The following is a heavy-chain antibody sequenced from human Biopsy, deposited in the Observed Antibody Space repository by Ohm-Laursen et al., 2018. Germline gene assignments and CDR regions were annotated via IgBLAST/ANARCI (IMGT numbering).Heavy chain of an antibody. CDR3: VTDRLDDITKVRGIMTD. D-gene: IGHD3-10*01. Sequence: SLRLSCAASGFNFSAYGMHWVRQAPDKGLERVAVTWDDGSHQYYADSVKGRFTISRDNSKNSLYLHINTLRVEDTAVYYCVTDRLDDITKVRGIMTDWGQGTLVIVSS. V-gene: IGHV3-33*01. CDR2: TWDDGSHQ. CDR1: GFNFSAYG. J-gene: IGHJ4*02.